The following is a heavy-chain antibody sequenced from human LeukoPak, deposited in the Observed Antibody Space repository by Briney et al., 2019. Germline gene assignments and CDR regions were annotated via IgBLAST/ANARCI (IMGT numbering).Heavy chain of an antibody. D-gene: IGHD6-19*01. V-gene: IGHV3-48*03. J-gene: IGHJ4*02. CDR3: AREYSSGFDY. CDR1: GFTFSSYE. Sequence: GGSLRLSCAASGFTFSSYEMNWVRQAPGKGLEWVSYVSSSASTIYYADSVKGRFTISRDNAKNSLYLQMNSLTAEDTAVYYCAREYSSGFDYWGQGTLVTVSS. CDR2: VSSSASTI.